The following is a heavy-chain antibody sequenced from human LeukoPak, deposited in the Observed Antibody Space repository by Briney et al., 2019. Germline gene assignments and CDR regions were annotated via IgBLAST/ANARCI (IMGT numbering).Heavy chain of an antibody. V-gene: IGHV3-7*01. D-gene: IGHD3-3*01. Sequence: GGSLRLSCEASGFTFGTFWMSWVRQAPGKGLKGLANIKQDGSEKYYVDSVKGRFTISRDNAKNSLYLQMNSLRAEDTAVYYCARVPLLYYDFWSGYLAKGAFDIWGQGTMVTVSS. CDR3: ARVPLLYYDFWSGYLAKGAFDI. J-gene: IGHJ3*02. CDR1: GFTFGTFW. CDR2: IKQDGSEK.